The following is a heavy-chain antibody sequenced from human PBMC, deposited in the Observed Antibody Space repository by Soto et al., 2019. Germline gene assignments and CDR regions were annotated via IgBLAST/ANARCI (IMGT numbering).Heavy chain of an antibody. J-gene: IGHJ4*02. D-gene: IGHD4-17*01. CDR3: AHDADYDLLTFDH. CDR1: GFSLTPYDMG. Sequence: QITLKASCPTLVRPAQTLTLTCAFSGFSLTPYDMGVAWLRQPPGNALEWLALIYWDDDKRYSPSLKDRRASSKDTSRNQVVLTITNMDPGDTATYFCAHDADYDLLTFDHWGPGTLVTVSS. CDR2: IYWDDDK. V-gene: IGHV2-5*02.